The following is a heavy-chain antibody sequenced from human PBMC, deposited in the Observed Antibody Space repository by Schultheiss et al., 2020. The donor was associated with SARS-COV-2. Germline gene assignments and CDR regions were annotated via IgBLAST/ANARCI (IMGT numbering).Heavy chain of an antibody. Sequence: SETLSLTCTVSGGSVSSGFYYWSWIRQPPGKGLEWIGYIYYSGSTNYNPSLKSRVTISVDTSKNQFSLKLSSVTAADTAVYYCARDLGSSSDYYYGMDVWGQGTTVTVSS. D-gene: IGHD1-26*01. CDR1: GGSVSSGFYY. CDR2: IYYSGST. J-gene: IGHJ6*02. CDR3: ARDLGSSSDYYYGMDV. V-gene: IGHV4-61*01.